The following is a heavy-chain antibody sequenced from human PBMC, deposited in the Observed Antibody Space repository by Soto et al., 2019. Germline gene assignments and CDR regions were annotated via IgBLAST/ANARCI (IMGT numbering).Heavy chain of an antibody. D-gene: IGHD6-19*01. V-gene: IGHV3-72*01. CDR2: TRNKANSYTT. CDR1: GFTFSDHY. Sequence: GGSLRLSCAASGFTFSDHYMDWVRQAPGKGLEWVGRTRNKANSYTTEYAASVKGRFTISRDDSKNSLYLQMNSLKTEDTAVYYCARVGWQWLENDAFDIWGQGTMVTVSS. J-gene: IGHJ3*02. CDR3: ARVGWQWLENDAFDI.